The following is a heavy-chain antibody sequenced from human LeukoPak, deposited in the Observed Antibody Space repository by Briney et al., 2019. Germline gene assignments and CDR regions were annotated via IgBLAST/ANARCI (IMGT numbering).Heavy chain of an antibody. D-gene: IGHD3-22*01. Sequence: PSETLSLTCIVSGGSISSSTYYWGWIRQPPGKGLEWIGSIYYSGSTYYNPSLKSRVTISVDTSKNQFSLKLSSVTAADTAVYFCARPTFSGYYSGPFDIWGQGTIVTVSS. CDR1: GGSISSSTYY. CDR3: ARPTFSGYYSGPFDI. CDR2: IYYSGST. V-gene: IGHV4-39*01. J-gene: IGHJ3*02.